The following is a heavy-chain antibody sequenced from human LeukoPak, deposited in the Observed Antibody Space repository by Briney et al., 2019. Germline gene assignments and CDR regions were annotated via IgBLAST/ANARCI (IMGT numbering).Heavy chain of an antibody. J-gene: IGHJ5*02. CDR3: ARFGRITMIVVGT. CDR2: IYYSGST. CDR1: GGSLSSSSYY. D-gene: IGHD3-22*01. V-gene: IGHV4-39*01. Sequence: PSETLSLTCTVSGGSLSSSSYYWGWIRQPPGKGLEWIGSIYYSGSTYYNPSLKSRVTISVDTSKNQFSLKLSSVTAADTAVYYCARFGRITMIVVGTWGQGTLVTVSS.